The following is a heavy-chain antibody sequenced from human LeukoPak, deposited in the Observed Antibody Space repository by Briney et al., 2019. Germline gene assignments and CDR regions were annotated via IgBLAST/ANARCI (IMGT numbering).Heavy chain of an antibody. CDR3: ARMGPPLRGVRYYYYMDV. V-gene: IGHV4-59*01. CDR2: IYYSGST. CDR1: GGSISSYY. J-gene: IGHJ6*03. Sequence: SKTLSLTCNVSGGSISSYYWSWIRQPPGKGPEWIGYIYYSGSTNYNPSLKSRVTISVDTSKNQFSLKLTSVTAADTAVYYCARMGPPLRGVRYYYYMDVWGKGTTVTVSS. D-gene: IGHD3-10*01.